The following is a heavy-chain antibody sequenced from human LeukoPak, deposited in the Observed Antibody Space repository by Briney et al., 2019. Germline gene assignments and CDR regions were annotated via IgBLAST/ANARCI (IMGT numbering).Heavy chain of an antibody. CDR3: AKRVPLTALDS. CDR2: IGSGSVDK. Sequence: GGSLRLSCAASGFSFNIYAMGWVRQAPGKGLEWVSVIGSGSVDKHYADTVRGRFDISRDNSKNRLFLQMNSLRVEDSGVYYCAKRVPLTALDSWGQGTLVTVSS. D-gene: IGHD3-3*01. CDR1: GFSFNIYA. J-gene: IGHJ5*01. V-gene: IGHV3-23*01.